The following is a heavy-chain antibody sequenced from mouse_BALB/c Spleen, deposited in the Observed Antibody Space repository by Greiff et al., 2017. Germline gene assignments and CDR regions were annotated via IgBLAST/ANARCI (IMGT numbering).Heavy chain of an antibody. V-gene: IGHV5-17*02. CDR1: GFTFSSFG. D-gene: IGHD2-1*01. CDR3: ARAAIYYGNYHYAMDY. CDR2: ISSGSSTI. J-gene: IGHJ4*01. Sequence: VQLKQSGGGLVQPGGSRKLSCAASGFTFSSFGMHWVRQAPEKGLEWVAYISSGSSTIYYADTVKGRFTISRDNPKNTLFLQMTSLRSEDTAMYYCARAAIYYGNYHYAMDYWGQGTSVTVSS.